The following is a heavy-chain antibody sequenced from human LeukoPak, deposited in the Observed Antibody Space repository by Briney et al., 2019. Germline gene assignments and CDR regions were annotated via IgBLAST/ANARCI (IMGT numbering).Heavy chain of an antibody. J-gene: IGHJ5*02. CDR3: ARDSQYCSSTSCPRGWFDP. D-gene: IGHD2-2*01. CDR1: GFTFSSYS. Sequence: GGSQRLSCAASGFTFSSYSMNWVRQAPGKGLEWDSSISSSSSYIYYADSVKGRFTISRDNAKNSLYLQMNSLRAEDTAVYYCARDSQYCSSTSCPRGWFDPWGQGTLVTVSS. CDR2: ISSSSSYI. V-gene: IGHV3-21*01.